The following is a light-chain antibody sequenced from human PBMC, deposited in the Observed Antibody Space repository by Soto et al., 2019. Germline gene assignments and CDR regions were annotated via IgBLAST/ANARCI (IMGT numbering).Light chain of an antibody. CDR3: QQYNNWPLT. V-gene: IGKV3-15*01. CDR1: QSVSTN. Sequence: EIVMTQSPATLSVSPGERATLSCRASQSVSTNLAWYQQKPGQAPRLLIYGASTRATGMPARFSGSGSGTEFTLTISSLQSEDFVVYYCQQYNNWPLTFGGGTKVDIK. CDR2: GAS. J-gene: IGKJ4*01.